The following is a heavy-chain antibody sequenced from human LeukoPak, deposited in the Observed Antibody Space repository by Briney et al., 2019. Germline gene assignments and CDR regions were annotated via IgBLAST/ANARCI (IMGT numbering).Heavy chain of an antibody. D-gene: IGHD3-22*01. J-gene: IGHJ3*02. Sequence: GGSLRLSCAASGFTFSSYWMSWVRQAPGKGLEWVANIKQDGSEKYYVDSVKGRFTISRDNAKNSLYLQMNSLRAKDTAVYYCARVAWGDYYDSSGYYYGGAFDIWGQGTMVTVSS. CDR3: ARVAWGDYYDSSGYYYGGAFDI. CDR1: GFTFSSYW. V-gene: IGHV3-7*01. CDR2: IKQDGSEK.